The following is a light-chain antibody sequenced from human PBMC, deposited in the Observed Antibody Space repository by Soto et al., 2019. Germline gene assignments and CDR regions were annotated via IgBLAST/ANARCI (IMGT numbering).Light chain of an antibody. CDR1: SSDVGGYNC. Sequence: QSVLTQPPSASGSPGQSVTISCTGTSSDVGGYNCVSWYQQHPGKAPKLMIYEVSKRPSGVPDRFSGSKSGNTASLTVSELPAEDEADYYCSSYAGSNIPVVFGGGTKLTVL. J-gene: IGLJ2*01. CDR2: EVS. CDR3: SSYAGSNIPVV. V-gene: IGLV2-8*01.